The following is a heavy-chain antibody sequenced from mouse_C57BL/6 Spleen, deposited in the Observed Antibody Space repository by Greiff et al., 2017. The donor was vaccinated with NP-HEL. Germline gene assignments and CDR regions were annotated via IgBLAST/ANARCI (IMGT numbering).Heavy chain of an antibody. D-gene: IGHD1-1*01. CDR3: ARVNYYGSYFDY. J-gene: IGHJ2*01. CDR1: GYTFTSYW. V-gene: IGHV1-64*01. Sequence: VQLQQPGAELVKPGASVKLSCKASGYTFTSYWMHWVKRRPGQGLEWIGMIHPNSGSTNYNEKFKSKATLTVDKSSSTAYMQLSSLTSEDSAVYYCARVNYYGSYFDYWGQGTTLTVSS. CDR2: IHPNSGST.